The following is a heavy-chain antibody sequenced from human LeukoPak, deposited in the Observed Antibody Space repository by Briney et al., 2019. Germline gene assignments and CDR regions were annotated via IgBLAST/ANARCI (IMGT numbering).Heavy chain of an antibody. CDR3: AKSSGSYYDYLDY. CDR1: AFTFSSYA. Sequence: GGSLRLSCAASAFTFSSYAMSWVRQAPGKGLEWVSAISGSGGSTYYADSVKGRFTISRDNSKNTLYLQMNSLRAEDTAVYYCAKSSGSYYDYLDYWGQGTLVTVSS. J-gene: IGHJ4*02. CDR2: ISGSGGST. D-gene: IGHD1-26*01. V-gene: IGHV3-23*01.